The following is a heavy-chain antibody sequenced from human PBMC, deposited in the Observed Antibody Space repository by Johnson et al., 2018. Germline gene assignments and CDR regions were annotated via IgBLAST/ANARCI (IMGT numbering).Heavy chain of an antibody. CDR3: TRVGGWESLYFDL. D-gene: IGHD1-26*01. CDR2: IKSKTDGGAA. V-gene: IGHV3-15*07. J-gene: IGHJ2*01. CDR1: AFSFSGAW. Sequence: VQLVESGGGLVKPGGSLRLSCAASAFSFSGAWMNWVRQAPGKGLEWVGRIKSKTDGGAADYTAPVKGRFTLSRDDSKSIAYLQMKSLKTEDTAVYYCTRVGGWESLYFDLWGRGTLVTVSS.